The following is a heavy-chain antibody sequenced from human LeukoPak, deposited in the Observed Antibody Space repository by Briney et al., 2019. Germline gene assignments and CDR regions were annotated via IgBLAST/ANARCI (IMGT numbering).Heavy chain of an antibody. CDR1: GFNFIDYN. CDR2: ISSRGTT. CDR3: ARENSSSWHHDFDY. V-gene: IGHV3-69-1*01. D-gene: IGHD6-13*01. J-gene: IGHJ4*02. Sequence: GGSLRLSCAGSGFNFIDYNMNWVRQAPGKGLEWISYISSRGTTYYADSVKGRFTISRDNSKNTLYLQMNSLRAEDTAVYYCARENSSSWHHDFDYWGQGTLVTVSS.